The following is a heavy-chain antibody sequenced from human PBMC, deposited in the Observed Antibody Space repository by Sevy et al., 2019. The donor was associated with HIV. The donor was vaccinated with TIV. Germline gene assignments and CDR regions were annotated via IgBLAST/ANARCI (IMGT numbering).Heavy chain of an antibody. V-gene: IGHV3-23*01. D-gene: IGHD2-21*02. CDR3: ARVLHIVVVTANNDAFDI. CDR2: ISGSGGST. Sequence: GGSLRLSCAASGFIFNSYGMNWVRQAPGKGLEWVSGISGSGGSTYYADSVKGRFTISRDNSNNKLYLQMNSLRAEDTAVYYCARVLHIVVVTANNDAFDIWGQGTMVTVSS. CDR1: GFIFNSYG. J-gene: IGHJ3*02.